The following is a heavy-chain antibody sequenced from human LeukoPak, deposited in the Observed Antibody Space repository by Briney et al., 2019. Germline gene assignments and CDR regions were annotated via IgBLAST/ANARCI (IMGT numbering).Heavy chain of an antibody. V-gene: IGHV3-23*01. CDR3: GRDPNRDYFGAFEF. D-gene: IGHD2/OR15-2a*01. CDR1: GFTFSTYA. Sequence: PGGSLRLSCAASGFTFSTYAMTWVRQAAEKGLEWVSVINAGGGETYYADSVKGRFTISRDNSKNTLYLQMNSLRVEDTAVYYSGRDPNRDYFGAFEFWGQETLVTVSA. CDR2: INAGGGET. J-gene: IGHJ3*01.